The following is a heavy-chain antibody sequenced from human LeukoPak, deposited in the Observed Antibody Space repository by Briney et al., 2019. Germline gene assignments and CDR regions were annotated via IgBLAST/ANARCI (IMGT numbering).Heavy chain of an antibody. CDR3: ATDRGWYSSGWDAFDY. V-gene: IGHV1-24*01. J-gene: IGHJ4*02. CDR1: GYTLTELS. CDR2: FDPEDGET. Sequence: GASVKVSCKVSGYTLTELSMHWVRQAPGKGLEWMGGFDPEDGETIYAQKFQGRVTMTEDTSTDTAYMELSSLRSEDTAVYYCATDRGWYSSGWDAFDYWGQGTLVTVSS. D-gene: IGHD6-19*01.